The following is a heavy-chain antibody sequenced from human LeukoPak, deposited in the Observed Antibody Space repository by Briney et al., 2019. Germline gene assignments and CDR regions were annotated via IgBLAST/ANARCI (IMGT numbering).Heavy chain of an antibody. D-gene: IGHD2-2*01. CDR2: ITSDGTST. CDR3: ARDWYHAIDY. CDR1: GGSINYYW. Sequence: PSETLSLTCTVSGGSINYYWSWVRQPPGQGLVWVARITSDGTSTSYAESVKGRFTISRDNAKNTLYLQMNSLRAEDTAVYYCARDWYHAIDYWGQGTLVTVSS. J-gene: IGHJ4*02. V-gene: IGHV3-74*03.